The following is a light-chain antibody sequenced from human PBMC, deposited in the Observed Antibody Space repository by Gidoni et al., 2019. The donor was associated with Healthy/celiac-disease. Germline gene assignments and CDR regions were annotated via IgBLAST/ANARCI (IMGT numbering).Light chain of an antibody. J-gene: IGLJ1*01. V-gene: IGLV1-40*01. CDR3: QSYDSSLSGYV. CDR1: SSNIWAGYD. Sequence: QSVLTQPPSVSGAPGQSVNISCTGSSSNIWAGYDVHWYQQLPGTAPNLLIYDNSNRPSGVPDRFSGSKSGTSASLAITGLQAEDEADYYCQSYDSSLSGYVFGTGTKVTVL. CDR2: DNS.